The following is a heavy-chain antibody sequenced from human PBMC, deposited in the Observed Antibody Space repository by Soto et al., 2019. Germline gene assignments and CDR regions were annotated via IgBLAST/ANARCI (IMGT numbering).Heavy chain of an antibody. V-gene: IGHV1-18*01. Sequence: QAQLVQSGAEVKKPGASVKVSCKASGYTFTNYGINWVRQAPGQGLEWMGWISGYNGNTVYAQRLQGRVTMTTDTSTSTAYMELTSLRAGDTAVYYCAMGGVYRGYVFHAFDFWGQGTMVTVSS. CDR1: GYTFTNYG. CDR2: ISGYNGNT. CDR3: AMGGVYRGYVFHAFDF. J-gene: IGHJ3*01. D-gene: IGHD5-12*01.